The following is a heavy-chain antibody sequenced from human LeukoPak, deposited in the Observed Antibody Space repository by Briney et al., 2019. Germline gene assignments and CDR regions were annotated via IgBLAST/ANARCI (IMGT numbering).Heavy chain of an antibody. J-gene: IGHJ6*02. D-gene: IGHD6-6*01. CDR3: ARGGGGQLGYYYYYYGMDV. Sequence: SETLSLTCAVYGGSFSGYYWSWIRQPPGKGLEWIGEINHSGSTNYNPSHKSRVTISVDTSKNQFSLKLSSVTAADTAVYYCARGGGGQLGYYYYYYGMDVWGQGTTVTVSS. CDR1: GGSFSGYY. V-gene: IGHV4-34*01. CDR2: INHSGST.